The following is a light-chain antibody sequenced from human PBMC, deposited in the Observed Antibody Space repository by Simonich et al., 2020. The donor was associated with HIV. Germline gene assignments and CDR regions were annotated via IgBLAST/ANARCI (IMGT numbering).Light chain of an antibody. J-gene: IGLJ3*02. CDR3: AAWDDSLSGPV. CDR2: SNN. CDR1: NSKIGKNY. Sequence: QSVVTQPPSASGTPGQRVNISCSRTNSKIGKNYVYWYHQIPGTAPKLLIYSNNQRPSGVPDRFSGSKSGTSASLAISGLRSEDEADYYCAAWDDSLSGPVFGGGTKLTVL. V-gene: IGLV1-47*02.